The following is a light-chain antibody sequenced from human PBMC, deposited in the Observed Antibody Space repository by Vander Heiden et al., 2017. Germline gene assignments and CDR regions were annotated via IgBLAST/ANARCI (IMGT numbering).Light chain of an antibody. V-gene: IGLV1-51*01. CDR3: GTWDTSLSVVV. J-gene: IGLJ2*01. Sequence: QSVLPQPPSVSAAPGQKVTLSCSGSSSNIGSTYVSWYQQLPGTAPKLLIYDNNKRPSGIPDRFSGSKSGTSATLGITGVQTGDEADYYCGTWDTSLSVVVFGGGTKLTVL. CDR1: SSNIGSTY. CDR2: DNN.